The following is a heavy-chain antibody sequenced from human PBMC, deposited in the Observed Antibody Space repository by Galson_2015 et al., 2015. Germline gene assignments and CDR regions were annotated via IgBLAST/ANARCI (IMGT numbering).Heavy chain of an antibody. CDR3: ARGGYWYSSGWYEVDAFDI. J-gene: IGHJ3*02. V-gene: IGHV3-30*03. CDR2: ISYDGSNQ. Sequence: SLRLSCAASGFIFRSYGMHWVCQAPGKGLEWVAIISYDGSNQYYADSVKGRFTISRDNSKNTLYLQMNSLRAEDTAVYYCARGGYWYSSGWYEVDAFDIWGQGTMVTVSS. D-gene: IGHD6-19*01. CDR1: GFIFRSYG.